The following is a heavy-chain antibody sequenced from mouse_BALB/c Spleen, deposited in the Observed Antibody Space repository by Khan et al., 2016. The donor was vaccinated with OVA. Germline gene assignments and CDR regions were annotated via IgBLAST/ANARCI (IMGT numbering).Heavy chain of an antibody. CDR2: ISCYNGST. CDR1: GYSFTGYY. D-gene: IGHD1-1*01. CDR3: ARGDYYGSSSFAY. V-gene: IGHV1S34*01. Sequence: LVKTGASVKISCKASGYSFTGYYMHWVKQSHGKSLEWIGYISCYNGSTTYNQKFKGKATLTVDTSSSTVYMQFNSLTSEGSAVYYCARGDYYGSSSFAYWGQGTLVTVSA. J-gene: IGHJ3*01.